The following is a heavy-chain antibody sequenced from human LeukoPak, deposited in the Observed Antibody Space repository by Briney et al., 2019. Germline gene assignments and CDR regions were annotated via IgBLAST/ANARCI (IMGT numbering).Heavy chain of an antibody. D-gene: IGHD3-10*01. CDR1: GYTFTGYY. Sequence: ASVKVSCKASGYTFTGYYMHWVRQAPGQGLEWMGWINPNSGGTNYAQKFQGRVTMTRDTSISTAYMELSRLRSDDTAVYYCATDYGSGSYYIYYFDYWGQGTLVTVSS. V-gene: IGHV1-2*02. CDR2: INPNSGGT. J-gene: IGHJ4*02. CDR3: ATDYGSGSYYIYYFDY.